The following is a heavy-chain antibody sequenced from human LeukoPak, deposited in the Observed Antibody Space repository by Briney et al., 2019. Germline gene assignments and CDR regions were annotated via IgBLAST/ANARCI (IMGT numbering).Heavy chain of an antibody. J-gene: IGHJ3*02. V-gene: IGHV1-69*02. Sequence: RASVKVSCKASGGTFPTYIINWVRQAPGQGLEWMGRIIPILGIVNYAQKFQGRVTITADKSTSTAYVELSSLRSDDTAVYYCARPTYGGNPIDDAFDIWGQGTMVTVSS. D-gene: IGHD4-23*01. CDR3: ARPTYGGNPIDDAFDI. CDR1: GGTFPTYI. CDR2: IIPILGIV.